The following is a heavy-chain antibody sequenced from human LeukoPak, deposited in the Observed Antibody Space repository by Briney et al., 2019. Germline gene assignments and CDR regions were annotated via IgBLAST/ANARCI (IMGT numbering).Heavy chain of an antibody. V-gene: IGHV4-59*01. Sequence: SETLSLTCTVSGGSISSYYWSWIRQPPGKGLEWIGYIYYSGSTNYNPSLKSRVTISVDTSKNQFPLKLSSVTAADTAVYYCAREGSGSWSAFDIWGQGTMVTVSS. CDR3: AREGSGSWSAFDI. D-gene: IGHD3-10*01. CDR1: GGSISSYY. J-gene: IGHJ3*02. CDR2: IYYSGST.